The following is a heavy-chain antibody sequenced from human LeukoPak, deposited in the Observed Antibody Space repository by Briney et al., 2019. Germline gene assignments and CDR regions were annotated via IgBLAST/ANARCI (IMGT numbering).Heavy chain of an antibody. CDR1: GFTFSSYA. CDR3: GRVLSGSWGVDH. Sequence: GGSLRLSCAASGFTFSSYAMSWVRQAPGKGLEWVSAISPSGDNTYYADPVKGRFTISRDNSKNTLYLQMNSLRAEDTAVYYCGRVLSGSWGVDHWGQGTVVTVSS. J-gene: IGHJ4*02. CDR2: ISPSGDNT. V-gene: IGHV3-23*01. D-gene: IGHD2-15*01.